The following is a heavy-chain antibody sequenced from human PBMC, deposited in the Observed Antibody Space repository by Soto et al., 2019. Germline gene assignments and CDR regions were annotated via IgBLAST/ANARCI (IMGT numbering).Heavy chain of an antibody. CDR3: ARDWFGIDY. CDR1: GYTFTSYG. J-gene: IGHJ4*02. V-gene: IGHV1-18*01. Sequence: QVQLVQSGAEVKKPGASVKVSCKASGYTFTSYGISWVRQAPGQGLEWMGWINPYNGNTNYAQKLQGRVTMTPDTSTNTAYMELRSLRPDDTAVYYCARDWFGIDYWGQGTLVTVSS. D-gene: IGHD3-16*01. CDR2: INPYNGNT.